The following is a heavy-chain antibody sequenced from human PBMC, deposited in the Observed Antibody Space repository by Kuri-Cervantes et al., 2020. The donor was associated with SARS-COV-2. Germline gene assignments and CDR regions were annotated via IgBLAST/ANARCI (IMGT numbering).Heavy chain of an antibody. D-gene: IGHD4-17*01. J-gene: IGHJ3*02. CDR3: AREEEDGDYLPSDAFDI. CDR1: GYTFTSYA. Sequence: VKVSCKASGYTFTSYAMNWVRQAPGQGLEWMGWINTNTGNPTYARGFTGRFVFSLDTSVSTAYLQISSLKAEDTAVYYCAREEEDGDYLPSDAFDIWGQGTMVTVSS. V-gene: IGHV7-4-1*02. CDR2: INTNTGNP.